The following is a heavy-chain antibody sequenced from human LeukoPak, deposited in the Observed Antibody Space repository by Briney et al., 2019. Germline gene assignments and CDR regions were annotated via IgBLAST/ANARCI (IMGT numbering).Heavy chain of an antibody. CDR3: ARSAVDSYGNYYYYGMDV. CDR1: GYTFTSYG. CDR2: ISAYNGNT. J-gene: IGHJ6*02. V-gene: IGHV1-18*01. Sequence: ASVKVSFKASGYTFTSYGISRVRQAPGQGLEWMGWISAYNGNTNYAQKLEGRVTITTDTSTSTAYMELRSLRSDDTAVYYCARSAVDSYGNYYYYGMDVWGQGTTVTVSS. D-gene: IGHD5-18*01.